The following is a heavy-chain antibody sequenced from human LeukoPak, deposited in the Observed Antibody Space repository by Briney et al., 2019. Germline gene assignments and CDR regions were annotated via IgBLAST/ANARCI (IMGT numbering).Heavy chain of an antibody. CDR2: ISAYNGNT. J-gene: IGHJ4*02. D-gene: IGHD2-15*01. CDR3: ARAGILYCSGGSCYLDY. Sequence: ASVKVSCKASGYTFTSYGISWVRQATGQGLEWMGWISAYNGNTNYAQKLQGRVTMTTDTSTSTAYMELRSLGSDDTAVYYCARAGILYCSGGSCYLDYWGQGTLVTVSS. V-gene: IGHV1-18*01. CDR1: GYTFTSYG.